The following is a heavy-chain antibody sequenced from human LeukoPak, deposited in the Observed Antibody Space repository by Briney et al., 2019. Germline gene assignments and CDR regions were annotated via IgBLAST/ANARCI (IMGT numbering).Heavy chain of an antibody. V-gene: IGHV3-13*01. Sequence: GGSLRLSCAASGFTLSRSEMHWVRQATGKRLEWVSGIGPDGDTYYGGSVEGRFTISRENVKNSLYLQMDSLRADDTAVYYCAREARGVADMDVWGKGTTVTVSS. D-gene: IGHD3-10*01. CDR1: GFTLSRSE. CDR3: AREARGVADMDV. CDR2: IGPDGDT. J-gene: IGHJ6*03.